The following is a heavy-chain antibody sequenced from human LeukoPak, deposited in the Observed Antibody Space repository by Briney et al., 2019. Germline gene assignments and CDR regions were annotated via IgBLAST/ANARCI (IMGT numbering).Heavy chain of an antibody. CDR1: GFTFSSYG. V-gene: IGHV3-30*19. CDR2: ISYDGSKK. D-gene: IGHD6-13*01. Sequence: GGSLRLSCAASGFTFSSYGMHWVRQAPGKGLEWVAVISYDGSKKYYADSVKGRFTISRDNSKNTLYLQMNSLRAEDTAVYYCAKAGLNSNNWYYYYWGQGTLVTVSS. J-gene: IGHJ4*02. CDR3: AKAGLNSNNWYYYY.